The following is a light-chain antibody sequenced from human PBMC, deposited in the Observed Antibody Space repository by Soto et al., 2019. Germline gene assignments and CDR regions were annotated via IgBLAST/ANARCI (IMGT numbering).Light chain of an antibody. J-gene: IGLJ1*01. CDR3: SSYAGSNIYV. Sequence: QSVLAQPPSASGSPGQSVTLSCTGTSSDVGRYNHVSWYQQHPGKAPKLLIYGVTQRPSGVPDRFSASKSGNTASLTVSGLQDEDEGYYYCSSYAGSNIYVFGTGTKVTVL. V-gene: IGLV2-8*01. CDR1: SSDVGRYNH. CDR2: GVT.